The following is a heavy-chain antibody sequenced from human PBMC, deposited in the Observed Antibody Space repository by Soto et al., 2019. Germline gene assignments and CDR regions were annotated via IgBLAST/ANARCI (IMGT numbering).Heavy chain of an antibody. V-gene: IGHV3-11*01. Sequence: QVQLVESGGGLVKPGGSLRLSCAASGFTFSDDYMSWIRQAPGKGLEWDSYINSSTSTIYYAYAVKSRFTISRDNAKNPLYLLMNSLRADDSAVYYCARTRVRGVMNHQHYYYMDVWGKGTTVTVSS. J-gene: IGHJ6*03. CDR3: ARTRVRGVMNHQHYYYMDV. D-gene: IGHD3-10*01. CDR2: INSSTSTI. CDR1: GFTFSDDY.